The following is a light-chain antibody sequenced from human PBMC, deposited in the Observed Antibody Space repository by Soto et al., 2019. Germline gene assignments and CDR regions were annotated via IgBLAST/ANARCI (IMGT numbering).Light chain of an antibody. CDR2: AAS. V-gene: IGKV3-20*01. Sequence: EIVLTQSPGTLSSSPGERATLSCRASESVSSNYLAWYQQRPGQAPRLLIYAASNRARGITDRFGGSGCGTAFTLTVSRLEPEDFAVYYCQQYGSAPWTFGQGTKV. CDR3: QQYGSAPWT. J-gene: IGKJ1*01. CDR1: ESVSSNY.